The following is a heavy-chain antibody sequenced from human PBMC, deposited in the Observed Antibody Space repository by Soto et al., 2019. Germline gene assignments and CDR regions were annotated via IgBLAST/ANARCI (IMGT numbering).Heavy chain of an antibody. Sequence: LRLSCAGSGFMFSNFAITWVRQAPGKGLEWVSTTRSNGEHTYYADSVKGRFTVSRDNSKNTLFLEMSSLRAEDTAIYYCAKDSKSVSVSAARVYGMDVWGQGTTVTVSS. V-gene: IGHV3-23*01. J-gene: IGHJ6*02. CDR2: TRSNGEHT. CDR3: AKDSKSVSVSAARVYGMDV. D-gene: IGHD2-2*01. CDR1: GFMFSNFA.